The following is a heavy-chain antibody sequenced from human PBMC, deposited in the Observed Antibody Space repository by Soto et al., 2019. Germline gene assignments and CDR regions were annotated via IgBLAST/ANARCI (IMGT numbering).Heavy chain of an antibody. Sequence: XESLNISCKGSGCSFTSYWIGWVRQMPGKGLEWMGIIYPGDSDTRYSPSFQGQVTISADKSISTAYLQWSSLKASDTAMYYCARRPTYGDYFGGAFDIWGQGTMVTVSS. D-gene: IGHD4-17*01. CDR3: ARRPTYGDYFGGAFDI. V-gene: IGHV5-51*01. CDR1: GCSFTSYW. CDR2: IYPGDSDT. J-gene: IGHJ3*02.